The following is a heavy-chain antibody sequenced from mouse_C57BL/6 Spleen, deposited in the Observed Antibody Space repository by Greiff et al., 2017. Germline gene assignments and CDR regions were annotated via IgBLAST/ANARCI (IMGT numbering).Heavy chain of an antibody. Sequence: VQLQQSGPGLVQPSQSLSITCTVSGFSFTSYGVHWVRQSPGKGLEWLGVIWSGGSTDYNAAVISRLSISKDDSKSQIFFIMNSLQADDTAIYYCSRPPVVEGNGMDYWGQGTSVTVSS. CDR1: GFSFTSYG. D-gene: IGHD1-1*01. CDR3: SRPPVVEGNGMDY. V-gene: IGHV2-2*01. J-gene: IGHJ4*01. CDR2: IWSGGST.